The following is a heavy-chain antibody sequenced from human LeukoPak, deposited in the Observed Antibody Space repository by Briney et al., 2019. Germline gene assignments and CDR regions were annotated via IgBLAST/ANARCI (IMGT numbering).Heavy chain of an antibody. V-gene: IGHV1-69*13. D-gene: IGHD3-22*01. Sequence: GASVKVSCKASGGTFSSYAISWVRQAPGQGLEWMGGIIPIFGTANYAQKFQGRVTITADESTSAAYMELSSLRSEDTAVYYCARLEGVTYYYDRGYYYGMDVWGQGTTVTVSS. CDR2: IIPIFGTA. CDR3: ARLEGVTYYYDRGYYYGMDV. CDR1: GGTFSSYA. J-gene: IGHJ6*02.